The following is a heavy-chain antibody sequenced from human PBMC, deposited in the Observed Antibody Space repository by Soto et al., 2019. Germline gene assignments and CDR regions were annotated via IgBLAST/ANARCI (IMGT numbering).Heavy chain of an antibody. CDR1: GDSVSSDRAA. V-gene: IGHV6-1*01. CDR2: TYYRSKWYN. Sequence: SQTLSLTCAISGDSVSSDRAAWNWIRQSPSRGLEWLGRTYYRSKWYNDYAVSVKSRITINPDTSKNQFSLQLNSVTPEDTAVYYCARGALGYCSSTSCYVYGMDVWGQGTTVSVSS. J-gene: IGHJ6*02. D-gene: IGHD2-2*01. CDR3: ARGALGYCSSTSCYVYGMDV.